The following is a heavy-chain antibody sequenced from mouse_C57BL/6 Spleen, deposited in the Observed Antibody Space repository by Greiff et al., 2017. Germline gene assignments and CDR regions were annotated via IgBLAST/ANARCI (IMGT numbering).Heavy chain of an antibody. V-gene: IGHV1-69*01. J-gene: IGHJ3*01. CDR1: GYTFTSYW. D-gene: IGHD1-1*02. CDR3: ARSGDGAFAY. Sequence: QVHVQQPGAELVMPGASVKLSCKASGYTFTSYWMHWVKQRPGQGLEWIGEIDPTDSYTTYNQKFKGKSTLTVDKSSSTAYMQLSSLTSEDSAVYYCARSGDGAFAYWGQGTLVTVSA. CDR2: IDPTDSYT.